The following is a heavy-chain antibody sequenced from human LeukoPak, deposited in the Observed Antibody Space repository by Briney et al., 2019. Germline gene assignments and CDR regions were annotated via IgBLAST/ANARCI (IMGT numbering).Heavy chain of an antibody. J-gene: IGHJ4*02. V-gene: IGHV3-23*01. Sequence: PGGSLRLSCAAAGFAFSSNALSWVRQAPGEGLDWVSSISVSSTTYYLDSVKGRFTISRDNSKNTLYLQTNSLRAEDTAVYYCAREKDSSWGYWGQGSLVTVSS. CDR2: ISVSSTT. CDR3: AREKDSSWGY. CDR1: GFAFSSNA. D-gene: IGHD6-13*01.